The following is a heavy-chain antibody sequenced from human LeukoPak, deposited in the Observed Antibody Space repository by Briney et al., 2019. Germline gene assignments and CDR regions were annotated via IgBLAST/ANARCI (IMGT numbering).Heavy chain of an antibody. Sequence: SVKVSCKASGGTFSSCTISWVRQAPGQGLEWMGRIIPILGIANYAQKFQGRVTITADKSTSTAYMELRSLRSDDTAVYYCARDHKGYSSGWYIDYWGQGTLVTVSS. CDR2: IIPILGIA. CDR1: GGTFSSCT. D-gene: IGHD6-19*01. CDR3: ARDHKGYSSGWYIDY. J-gene: IGHJ4*02. V-gene: IGHV1-69*04.